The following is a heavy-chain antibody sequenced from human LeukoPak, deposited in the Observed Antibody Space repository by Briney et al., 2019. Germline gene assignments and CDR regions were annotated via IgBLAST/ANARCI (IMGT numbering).Heavy chain of an antibody. Sequence: PGESLKISCKGSGYSFTSYWIAWVRQMPGKGLEWMGIIYPGDSDTRYSPSFQGQVTISADKSICTAYLQWSSLKASDTAMYYCARGQTATSRTIDYWGQGNLVTVSS. V-gene: IGHV5-51*01. CDR3: ARGQTATSRTIDY. CDR2: IYPGDSDT. D-gene: IGHD1-1*01. CDR1: GYSFTSYW. J-gene: IGHJ4*02.